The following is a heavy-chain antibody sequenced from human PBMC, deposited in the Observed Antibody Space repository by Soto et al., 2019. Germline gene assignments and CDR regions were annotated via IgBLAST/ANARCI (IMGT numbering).Heavy chain of an antibody. V-gene: IGHV3-23*01. CDR1: GFTFSDYA. J-gene: IGHJ6*02. CDR3: AKNGASSKTWYMWYYALDV. D-gene: IGHD6-13*01. Sequence: EEHLLESGGGLVQPGGSLRLSCAASGFTFSDYAMTWVRQAPGKGLEWVSGISSSGGNTYYADSVKGRFTITRDNSKNTLSLQMDSLRAEDTAVYYCAKNGASSKTWYMWYYALDVWGQGTTVTVSS. CDR2: ISSSGGNT.